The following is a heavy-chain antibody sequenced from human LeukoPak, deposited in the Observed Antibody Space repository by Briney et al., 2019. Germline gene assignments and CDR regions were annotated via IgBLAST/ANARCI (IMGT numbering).Heavy chain of an antibody. CDR2: IYTSGST. D-gene: IGHD3-10*01. J-gene: IGHJ4*02. V-gene: IGHV4-61*02. Sequence: PSETLSLTCTVSGGSISSGPYYWSWIRQPAGKGLEWIGRIYTSGSTNYNPSLKSRVTISLDTSKNQFSLKLSSVTAADTAVYYCARGGWFGEFPFDYWGQGTLVTVSS. CDR3: ARGGWFGEFPFDY. CDR1: GGSISSGPYY.